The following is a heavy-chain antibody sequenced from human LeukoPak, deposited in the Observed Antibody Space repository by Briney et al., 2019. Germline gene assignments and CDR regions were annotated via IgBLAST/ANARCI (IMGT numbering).Heavy chain of an antibody. J-gene: IGHJ4*02. CDR3: ARDGMGFGELFNY. CDR1: GFTFSSYW. Sequence: PGESLRLSCAASGFTFSSYWMHWVRQAPGKGLVWVSRINSDGSRTSYADSVKGLFTISRDNAKNTLYLQMNSLRAEDTAVYYCARDGMGFGELFNYWGQGTLVTVSS. V-gene: IGHV3-74*01. D-gene: IGHD3-10*01. CDR2: INSDGSRT.